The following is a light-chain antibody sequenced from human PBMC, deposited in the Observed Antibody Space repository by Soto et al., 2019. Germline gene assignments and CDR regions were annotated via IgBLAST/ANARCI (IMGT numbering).Light chain of an antibody. CDR1: QSVRRW. CDR2: KAS. J-gene: IGKJ1*01. V-gene: IGKV1-5*03. CDR3: QHYNSYSEA. Sequence: DIHITHSPSTLSSSLVDRVTITCRASQSVRRWLAWYQQKPGKAPKLLIYKASTLKSGVPSRFSGSGSGTEFTLTISSLQPDDFATYCCQHYNSYSEAFGQGTKVDI.